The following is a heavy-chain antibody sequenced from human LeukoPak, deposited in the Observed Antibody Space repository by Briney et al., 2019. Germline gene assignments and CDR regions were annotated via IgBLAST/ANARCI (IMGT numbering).Heavy chain of an antibody. Sequence: GGSLRLSCAASGFTFSSYWMHWVRQAPGKGLVWVSRINSDGSSTSYADSVKGRFTISRDNAKNTLYLQMNSLRAEDTAVYYCARGFDFEPYAFDIWGQGTMVTVSS. CDR1: GFTFSSYW. D-gene: IGHD3/OR15-3a*01. J-gene: IGHJ3*02. V-gene: IGHV3-74*01. CDR3: ARGFDFEPYAFDI. CDR2: INSDGSST.